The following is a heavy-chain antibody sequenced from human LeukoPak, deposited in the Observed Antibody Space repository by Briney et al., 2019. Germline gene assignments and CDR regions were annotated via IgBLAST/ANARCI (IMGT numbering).Heavy chain of an antibody. CDR3: ARARVLGYCSGGSCWPFDY. V-gene: IGHV4-34*01. Sequence: SETLSLTCAVYGGSFSGYYWSWIRQPPGKGLEWIGEINHSGSTNYNPSLKSRVTISVDTSKNQFSLKLSSVTAADTAVYYCARARVLGYCSGGSCWPFDYWGQGTLVTVSS. CDR1: GGSFSGYY. CDR2: INHSGST. D-gene: IGHD2-15*01. J-gene: IGHJ4*02.